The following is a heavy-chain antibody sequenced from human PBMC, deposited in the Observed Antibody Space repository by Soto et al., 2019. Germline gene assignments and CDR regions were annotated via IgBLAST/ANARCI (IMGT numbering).Heavy chain of an antibody. J-gene: IGHJ6*02. D-gene: IGHD6-13*01. CDR1: GYSFTSYW. CDR2: IYPGDSDT. Sequence: GESLKISCKGSGYSFTSYWIGWVRQMPGKGPEWMGIIYPGDSDTRYSPSFQGQVTISADKSISTAYLQWSSLKASDTAMYYCARAGYSSSWYWSTYYGMDVWGQGTTVTVSS. CDR3: ARAGYSSSWYWSTYYGMDV. V-gene: IGHV5-51*01.